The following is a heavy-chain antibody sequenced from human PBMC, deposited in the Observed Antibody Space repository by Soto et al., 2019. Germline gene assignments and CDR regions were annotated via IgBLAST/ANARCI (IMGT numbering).Heavy chain of an antibody. CDR2: IYYSGST. Sequence: SETLSLTCTFSGGSISSYYWSWIRQPPGKGLEWIGYIYYSGSTNYNPSLKSRVTISVDTSKNQFSLKMSSVTAADTAVYYCARDQEGGYGGLDPWGQGTLVTVSS. CDR3: ARDQEGGYGGLDP. V-gene: IGHV4-59*01. D-gene: IGHD5-12*01. J-gene: IGHJ5*02. CDR1: GGSISSYY.